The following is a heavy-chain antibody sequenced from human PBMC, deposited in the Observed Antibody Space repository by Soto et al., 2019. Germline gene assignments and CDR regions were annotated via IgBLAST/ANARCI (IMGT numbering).Heavy chain of an antibody. J-gene: IGHJ5*02. D-gene: IGHD2-15*01. Sequence: PGESLTISCKGSGYSFTSYWISWVRQMPGKGLEWMGRIDPSDSYTNYSPSFQGHVTISADKSISTAYLQWSSLKASDTAMYYCARQGGCSGGSCYAGVYNWFDPWGQGTLVTVSS. CDR3: ARQGGCSGGSCYAGVYNWFDP. CDR2: IDPSDSYT. V-gene: IGHV5-10-1*01. CDR1: GYSFTSYW.